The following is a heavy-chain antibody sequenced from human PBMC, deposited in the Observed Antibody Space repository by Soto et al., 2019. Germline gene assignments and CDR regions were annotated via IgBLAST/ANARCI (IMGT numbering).Heavy chain of an antibody. CDR3: ASGTPTDFAYSSSWEFDY. CDR1: GGSISIYY. V-gene: IGHV4-59*01. D-gene: IGHD6-13*01. J-gene: IGHJ4*02. CDR2: IYYSGST. Sequence: PAETLAITCTVSGGSISIYYWSWIRQPPGKGLEWIGYIYYSGSTNYNPSLKSRVTISVDTSKNQFSLKLSSVTAADTAVYYCASGTPTDFAYSSSWEFDYWGQGTMVTVSS.